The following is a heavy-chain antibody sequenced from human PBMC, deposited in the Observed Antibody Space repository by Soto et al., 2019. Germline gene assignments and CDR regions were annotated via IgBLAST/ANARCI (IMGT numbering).Heavy chain of an antibody. Sequence: ASVKVSCKASGYTFTSYGISWVRQAPGQGHEWMGWISAYNGNTNYAQKLQGRVTMTTDTSTSTAYMELRSLRSDDTAVYYCARVEYYDFWSATKTMGGAFDIWGQGTMVTV. D-gene: IGHD3-3*01. J-gene: IGHJ3*02. CDR1: GYTFTSYG. V-gene: IGHV1-18*01. CDR2: ISAYNGNT. CDR3: ARVEYYDFWSATKTMGGAFDI.